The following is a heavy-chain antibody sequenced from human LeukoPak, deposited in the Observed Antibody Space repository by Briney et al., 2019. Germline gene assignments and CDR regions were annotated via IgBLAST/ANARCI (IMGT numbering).Heavy chain of an antibody. CDR1: GYTFTSYY. Sequence: ASVKVSCKASGYTFTSYYMHWVRQAPGQGLEWMGIINPSGGSTSYAQKFQGRVTMTRDMSTSTVYMELSSLRSEDTAVYYCAKDRRIAVAGSGYNYFEYWGQGTLVTVSS. D-gene: IGHD6-19*01. V-gene: IGHV1-46*01. J-gene: IGHJ4*02. CDR3: AKDRRIAVAGSGYNYFEY. CDR2: INPSGGST.